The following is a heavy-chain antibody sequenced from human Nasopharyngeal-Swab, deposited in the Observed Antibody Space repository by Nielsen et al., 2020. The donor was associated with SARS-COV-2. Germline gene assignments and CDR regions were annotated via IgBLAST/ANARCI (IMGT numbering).Heavy chain of an antibody. V-gene: IGHV4-34*01. D-gene: IGHD1-26*01. CDR3: ARVPYSGSSFDP. CDR1: GGSFSGYY. J-gene: IGHJ5*02. Sequence: SETLSLTCAVYGGSFSGYYWSWIRQPPGKGLEWIGEINHSGSTNYNPSPKSRVTISVDTSKNQFSLKLSSVTAADTAVYYCARVPYSGSSFDPWGQGTLVTVSS. CDR2: INHSGST.